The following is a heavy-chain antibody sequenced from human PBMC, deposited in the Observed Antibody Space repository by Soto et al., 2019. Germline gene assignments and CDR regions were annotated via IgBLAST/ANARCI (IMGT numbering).Heavy chain of an antibody. Sequence: PSATLSLTCTVSGGSVSSGDYYWSWIRQPPGKGLEWIGYIYYSGNTNYNPSLKSRVIISVDTSKNLFSLKLTSVTAADTAVYYCARIPVDTSMIYWLARRGPGTLVTVSS. CDR1: GGSVSSGDYY. CDR3: ARIPVDTSMIYWLAR. J-gene: IGHJ5*02. D-gene: IGHD5-18*01. CDR2: IYYSGNT. V-gene: IGHV4-61*08.